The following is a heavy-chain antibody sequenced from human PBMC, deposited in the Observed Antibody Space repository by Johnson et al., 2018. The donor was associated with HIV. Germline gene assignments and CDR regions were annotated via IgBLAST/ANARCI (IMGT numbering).Heavy chain of an antibody. CDR1: GFTFDDFA. Sequence: VQLVESGGGLVQPGRSLRLSCAASGFTFDDFAMHWVRQAPGKGLEWVSGISWDSGSIVYADSVKGRFTISRDNAKNTLYLQMNSLRAEDTAEYYCARDLRIYSSSTIRGDAFDIWGQGTMVTVSS. CDR3: ARDLRIYSSSTIRGDAFDI. D-gene: IGHD6-13*01. V-gene: IGHV3-9*01. CDR2: ISWDSGSI. J-gene: IGHJ3*02.